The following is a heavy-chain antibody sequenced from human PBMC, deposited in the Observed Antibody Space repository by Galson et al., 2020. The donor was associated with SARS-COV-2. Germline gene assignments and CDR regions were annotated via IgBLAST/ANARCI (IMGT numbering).Heavy chain of an antibody. J-gene: IGHJ5*02. Sequence: ASVKVSCKVSGYTLTELSMHWVRQAPGKGLAWMGGFDPEDGETIYAQKFQGRVTMTEDTSTDTAYMELSSLRSEDTAVYYCATASIVGAPNWFDPWGQGTLVTVSS. V-gene: IGHV1-24*01. CDR1: GYTLTELS. CDR3: ATASIVGAPNWFDP. CDR2: FDPEDGET. D-gene: IGHD1-26*01.